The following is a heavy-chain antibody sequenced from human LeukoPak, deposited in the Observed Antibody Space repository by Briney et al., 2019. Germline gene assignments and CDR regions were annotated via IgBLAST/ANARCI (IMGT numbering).Heavy chain of an antibody. J-gene: IGHJ1*01. V-gene: IGHV1-2*02. CDR2: INPNSGGT. CDR3: ARGYYYDSSGYYPEYFQH. CDR1: GYTFTGYY. Sequence: ASVKVSCKASGYTFTGYYMHWVRQAPGQGLEWMGWINPNSGGTNYAQKFQGRVTMTRDTSISTAYMELSRLRSDDTAVYYCARGYYYDSSGYYPEYFQHWGQGTLVTVSS. D-gene: IGHD3-22*01.